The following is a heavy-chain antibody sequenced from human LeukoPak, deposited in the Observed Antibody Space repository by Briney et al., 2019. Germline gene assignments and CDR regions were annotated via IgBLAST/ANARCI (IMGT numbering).Heavy chain of an antibody. J-gene: IGHJ4*02. D-gene: IGHD5-12*01. CDR2: IYTSGST. CDR1: GGSISSYY. V-gene: IGHV4-4*07. Sequence: SETLSPTCTVSGGSISSYYWSWTRQPAGKGLEWIGRIYTSGSTNYNPSLKSRVTMSVDTSKNQFSLKLSSVTAADTAVYYCARGLNWYSGYLFDYWGQGTLVTVSS. CDR3: ARGLNWYSGYLFDY.